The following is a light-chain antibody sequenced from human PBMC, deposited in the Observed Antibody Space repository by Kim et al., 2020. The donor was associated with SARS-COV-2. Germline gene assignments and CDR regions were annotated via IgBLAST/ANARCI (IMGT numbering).Light chain of an antibody. J-gene: IGLJ3*02. V-gene: IGLV1-40*01. CDR3: QSYDRSLSGSV. CDR1: SSNIGAYYD. Sequence: QRVTISCTGSSSNIGAYYDVHWYQQLPGTAPKLLIHGNTNRPSGVPDRFSGSKSGTSASLDITGLQAEDEAVYYCQSYDRSLSGSVFGGGTKLTVL. CDR2: GNT.